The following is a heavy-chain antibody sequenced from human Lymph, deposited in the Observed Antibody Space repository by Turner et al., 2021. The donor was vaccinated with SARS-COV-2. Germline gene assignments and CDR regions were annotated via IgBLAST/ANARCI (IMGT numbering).Heavy chain of an antibody. V-gene: IGHV3-30*18. CDR3: AKVRSIFGVVIGGMDV. CDR2: ISYDGSNK. J-gene: IGHJ6*02. CDR1: GFTFSSYG. Sequence: QVQLVESGGGVVQPGRSLRLSCAASGFTFSSYGMHWVRQATGKGLEWVAVISYDGSNKYYADSVKGRFTISRDNSKNTLYLQMNSLRAEDTAVYYCAKVRSIFGVVIGGMDVWGQGTTVTVSS. D-gene: IGHD3-3*01.